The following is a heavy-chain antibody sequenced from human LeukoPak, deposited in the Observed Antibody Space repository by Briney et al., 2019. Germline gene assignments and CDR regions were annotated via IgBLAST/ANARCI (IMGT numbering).Heavy chain of an antibody. CDR2: INHSGST. CDR3: AREGITMIVVVTQYNWFDP. D-gene: IGHD3-22*01. CDR1: GGSFSGYY. Sequence: PSETLSLTCAVYGGSFSGYYWSWIRQPPGKGLEWIGEINHSGSTNYNPSLKSRVTISVDTSKNQFSLKLSSVTAADTAVYYCAREGITMIVVVTQYNWFDPWGQGTLVTVSS. J-gene: IGHJ5*02. V-gene: IGHV4-34*01.